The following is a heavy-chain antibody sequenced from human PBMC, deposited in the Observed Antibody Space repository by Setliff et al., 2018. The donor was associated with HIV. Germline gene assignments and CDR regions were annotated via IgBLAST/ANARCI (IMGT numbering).Heavy chain of an antibody. V-gene: IGHV3-21*04. CDR3: ARSGGDCSGISCYSLWFDP. D-gene: IGHD2-15*01. CDR2: ISPAGSFM. J-gene: IGHJ5*02. CDR1: GFAFSGYS. Sequence: GGSLRLSCAASGFAFSGYSMTWVRQAPGKGLEWVASISPAGSFMYYRDSLKGRFTISRDNSNNMLFLQMNSLRTEDTAVYYCARSGGDCSGISCYSLWFDPWGHGTLVTVSS.